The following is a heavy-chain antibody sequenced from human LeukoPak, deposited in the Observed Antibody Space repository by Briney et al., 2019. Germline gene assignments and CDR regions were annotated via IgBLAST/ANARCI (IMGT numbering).Heavy chain of an antibody. CDR1: GGTFSSYA. CDR2: IIPILGIA. D-gene: IGHD5-12*01. Sequence: SVKVSCKASGGTFSSYAISWVRQAPGQGLEWMGRIIPILGIANYAQKFQGRVTITADKSTSTAYMELSSLRSEDTAVYYCARDSRGRYSGYVIDYWGQGTPVTVSS. J-gene: IGHJ4*02. V-gene: IGHV1-69*04. CDR3: ARDSRGRYSGYVIDY.